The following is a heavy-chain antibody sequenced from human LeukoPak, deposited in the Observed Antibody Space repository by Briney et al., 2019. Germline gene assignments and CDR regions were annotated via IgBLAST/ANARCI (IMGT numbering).Heavy chain of an antibody. D-gene: IGHD2-15*01. Sequence: GGSLRLSCAASGFTFSSYGMSWVRQAPGKGLEWVSAISGSGGSTYYADSVKGRFTISRDNSKNTLYLQMNSLRAEDTAVYYCAKAIDIVSWFDPWGQGTLVTVSS. V-gene: IGHV3-23*01. CDR2: ISGSGGST. CDR3: AKAIDIVSWFDP. CDR1: GFTFSSYG. J-gene: IGHJ5*02.